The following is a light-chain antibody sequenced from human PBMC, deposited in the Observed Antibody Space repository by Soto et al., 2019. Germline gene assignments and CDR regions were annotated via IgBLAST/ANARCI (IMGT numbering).Light chain of an antibody. Sequence: EIVLTQSPATLSLSPGERATLSCRASRSVGDYVGWYQQKPGQSPRHHIYGASNRATGIPARFSGSGSGTDVSLTITPREPDGFAVYYCQQRSSLPLTRGGGTKVEIK. J-gene: IGKJ4*01. CDR2: GAS. CDR1: RSVGDY. CDR3: QQRSSLPLT. V-gene: IGKV3-11*01.